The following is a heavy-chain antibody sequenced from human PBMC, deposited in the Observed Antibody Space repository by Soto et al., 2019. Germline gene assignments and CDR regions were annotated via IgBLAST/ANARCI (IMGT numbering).Heavy chain of an antibody. CDR3: ARRPVIAAAGLGWFDP. CDR1: SGSISSSSSY. CDR2: VYYSGST. J-gene: IGHJ5*02. V-gene: IGHV4-39*01. D-gene: IGHD6-13*01. Sequence: SETLSLTCTVSSGSISSSSSYWGWIRQPPGKGLEWIGSVYYSGSTYYNPSLKSRVTISVDTSKNQFYLNLNSVTAADTALYYCARRPVIAAAGLGWFDPWGQGTLVTV.